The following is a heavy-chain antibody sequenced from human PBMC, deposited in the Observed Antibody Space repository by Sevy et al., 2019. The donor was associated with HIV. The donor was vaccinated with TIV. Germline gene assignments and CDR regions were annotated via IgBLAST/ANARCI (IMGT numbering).Heavy chain of an antibody. V-gene: IGHV3-21*01. Sequence: SGCLRLSCAASGFTFSSYRMTWVRQAPGKGLEWVSCISSTSAYINYADSVKGRFTISRDNAKNLLYLQMDSLRAEDTAVYYCTRAVLEISTWRSDYWGQGTLVFVSS. J-gene: IGHJ4*02. D-gene: IGHD1-1*01. CDR3: TRAVLEISTWRSDY. CDR2: ISSTSAYI. CDR1: GFTFSSYR.